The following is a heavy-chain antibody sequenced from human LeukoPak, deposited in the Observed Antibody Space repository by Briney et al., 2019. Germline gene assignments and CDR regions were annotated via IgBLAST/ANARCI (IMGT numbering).Heavy chain of an antibody. V-gene: IGHV1-46*01. D-gene: IGHD3-22*01. CDR1: GYTFTSYY. CDR3: ARDEGAYYYDSSGYDY. Sequence: GASVKVSCKASGYTFTSYYMHWVRQAPGQGLEWMGIINPSGGRTSYAQKFQGRVTMTRDTSTSTVYMELSSLRSEDTAVYYCARDEGAYYYDSSGYDYWGQGTLVTVSS. CDR2: INPSGGRT. J-gene: IGHJ4*02.